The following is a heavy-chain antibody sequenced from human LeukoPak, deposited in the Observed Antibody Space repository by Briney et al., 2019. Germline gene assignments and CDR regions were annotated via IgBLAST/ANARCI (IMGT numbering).Heavy chain of an antibody. Sequence: SETLSLTCAVYGGSFSDYCWTWIRQSPGKALEWIGEIIHSGSSHYNPSLKSRVTISVDTSKNQFSLKLTSVTAADTAVYFCARGSPGYWGQGTLVTVSS. CDR1: GGSFSDYC. CDR2: IIHSGSS. CDR3: ARGSPGY. J-gene: IGHJ4*02. V-gene: IGHV4-34*01.